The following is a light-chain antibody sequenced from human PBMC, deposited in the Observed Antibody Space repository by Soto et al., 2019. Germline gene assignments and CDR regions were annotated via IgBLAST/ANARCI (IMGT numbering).Light chain of an antibody. V-gene: IGKV3-15*01. CDR2: GAS. CDR3: QQYNNRWT. J-gene: IGKJ1*01. Sequence: EMVRTQSPATLSVSPGDSATLSCRASQSVSRNLAWYQQKPGQAPRLLIYGASTRATGIPARFSGSGSGTEFIPTISSLQSEDFAVYYCQQYNNRWTFGQGTKGDIK. CDR1: QSVSRN.